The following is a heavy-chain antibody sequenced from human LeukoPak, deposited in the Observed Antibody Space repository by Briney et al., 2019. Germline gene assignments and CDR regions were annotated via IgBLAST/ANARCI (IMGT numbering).Heavy chain of an antibody. V-gene: IGHV3-23*01. CDR1: GFSLSDFA. D-gene: IGHD3-3*01. Sequence: GGSLRLSRAASGFSLSDFAMNWVRQAPGKGLEWIATLSGSGAITSYGDSVKGRFTISSDNTKSTLYLLMNSLRDEDTATYYCAKSSELRSLGWFQGSHMHVWGKGTAVIVSS. CDR2: LSGSGAIT. J-gene: IGHJ6*03. CDR3: AKSSELRSLGWFQGSHMHV.